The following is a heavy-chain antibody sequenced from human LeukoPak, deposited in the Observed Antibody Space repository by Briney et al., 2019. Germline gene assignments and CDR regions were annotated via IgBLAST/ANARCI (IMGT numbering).Heavy chain of an antibody. J-gene: IGHJ5*02. CDR3: ARGAGLGDWFDP. CDR1: GGSISSGDYY. D-gene: IGHD3-10*01. V-gene: IGHV4-30-4*01. CDR2: IYYSGST. Sequence: PSQTLSLTCTVSGGSISSGDYYWSWIRQPPGTGLEWIGYIYYSGSTYYNPSLKSRITISVDTSKNQFSLKPSSVTAADTAVYYCARGAGLGDWFDPWGQGTLVTVSS.